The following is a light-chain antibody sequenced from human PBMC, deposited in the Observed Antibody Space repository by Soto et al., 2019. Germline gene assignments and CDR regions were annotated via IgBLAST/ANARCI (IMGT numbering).Light chain of an antibody. J-gene: IGKJ1*01. V-gene: IGKV3-20*01. CDR2: GAS. CDR1: QTVSSSF. CDR3: QQYGSSGT. Sequence: EVVLTQSPGTLSLAPGERAALSCRTSQTVSSSFLAWYQQKPGQAPRLLIYGASSRATGVPDRFRGGGSGTDFTLTISRLEPEDFAVYYGQQYGSSGTFGQGTKVDIK.